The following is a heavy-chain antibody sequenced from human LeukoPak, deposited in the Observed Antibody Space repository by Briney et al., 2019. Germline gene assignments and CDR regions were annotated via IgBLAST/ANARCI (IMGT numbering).Heavy chain of an antibody. CDR2: INPNSGGT. Sequence: ASVKVSCKASGYTFTGYYMHWVRQAPGQGLEWMGWINPNSGGTNYAQKFQGRVTMTRDTSISTAYKELSRLRSDDTAVYYCARDLSLLLWFGELLSSEGIDYWGQGTLVTVSS. V-gene: IGHV1-2*02. J-gene: IGHJ4*02. CDR1: GYTFTGYY. CDR3: ARDLSLLLWFGELLSSEGIDY. D-gene: IGHD3-10*01.